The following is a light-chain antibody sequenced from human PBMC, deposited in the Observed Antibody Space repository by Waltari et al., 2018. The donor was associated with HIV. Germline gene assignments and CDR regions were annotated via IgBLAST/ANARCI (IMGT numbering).Light chain of an antibody. CDR1: QSILSSSNNRKY. V-gene: IGKV4-1*01. Sequence: DIVMTQSPDSLAVSLGERAPMNCTSSQSILSSSNNRKYVAWYQQKPGQPLKLLIYWASSRDSGVPDRFIGSGSGTDFSLDISSLQAEYGAVYFCHQYYTTPDTFDHGTKLEIK. J-gene: IGKJ2*01. CDR2: WAS. CDR3: HQYYTTPDT.